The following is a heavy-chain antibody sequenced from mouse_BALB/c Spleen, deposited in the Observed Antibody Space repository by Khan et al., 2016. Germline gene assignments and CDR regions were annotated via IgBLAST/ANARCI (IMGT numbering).Heavy chain of an antibody. V-gene: IGHV9-3*02. J-gene: IGHJ3*01. Sequence: QIQLVQSGPELKKPGETVKISCKASGYTFTNYGMNWVKQAPGKGLKWMGWINTNTGEPTYAEEFKGRFAFSLETSASTAYLLISNLKDEDTATDFCAEDYYGSNWFAYWGQGTLVTVSA. CDR1: GYTFTNYG. D-gene: IGHD1-1*01. CDR3: AEDYYGSNWFAY. CDR2: INTNTGEP.